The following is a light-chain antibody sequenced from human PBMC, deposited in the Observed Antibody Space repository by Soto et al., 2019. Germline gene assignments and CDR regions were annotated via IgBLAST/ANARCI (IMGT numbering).Light chain of an antibody. J-gene: IGKJ1*01. CDR2: KAS. CDR1: QSISNW. Sequence: DIQMTQSPSTLSASVGDRVIITCRASQSISNWLAWYQQKPGKAPNLLIYKASSLESGVPSRFSGSGSGTEFTLTISSLQPDDFATYYCQQYNIYSWTFGQGTKVDIK. CDR3: QQYNIYSWT. V-gene: IGKV1-5*03.